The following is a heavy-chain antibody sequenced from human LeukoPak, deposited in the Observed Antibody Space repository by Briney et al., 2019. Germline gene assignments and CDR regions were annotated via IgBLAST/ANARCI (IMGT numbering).Heavy chain of an antibody. CDR2: VYTSGSP. J-gene: IGHJ2*01. V-gene: IGHV4-4*07. CDR3: ATRPKFMSTYFDL. Sequence: SETLFLTCTVSSGSINSYYWTWIRQPAGKGLEWLGRVYTSGSPNYNPSLKGRVTMSLDTSKNQFSLKLRSVTAADTAVYYCATRPKFMSTYFDLWGRGTLVTVSS. D-gene: IGHD5/OR15-5a*01. CDR1: SGSINSYY.